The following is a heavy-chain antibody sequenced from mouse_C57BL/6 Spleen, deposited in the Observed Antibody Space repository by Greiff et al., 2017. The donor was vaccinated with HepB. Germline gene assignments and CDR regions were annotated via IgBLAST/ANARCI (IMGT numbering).Heavy chain of an antibody. V-gene: IGHV1-80*01. CDR1: GYAFSSYW. CDR2: IYPGDGDT. Sequence: VKLVESGADLVKPGASVKISCKASGYAFSSYWMNWVKQRPGKGLEWIGQIYPGDGDTNYNGKFKGKATLTADKSSSTAYMQLSSLTSEDSAVYFCARSAGLRHFDYWGQGTTLTVSS. CDR3: ARSAGLRHFDY. D-gene: IGHD2-4*01. J-gene: IGHJ2*01.